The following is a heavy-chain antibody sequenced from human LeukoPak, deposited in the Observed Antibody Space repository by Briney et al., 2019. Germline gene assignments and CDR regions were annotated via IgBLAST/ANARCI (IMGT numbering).Heavy chain of an antibody. CDR1: GFPLSSYW. D-gene: IGHD3-22*01. Sequence: GGSLRLSCGASGFPLSSYWMSWVRQAPGKGLEWVANIKHDGSEKYYVDSVKGRFTISRDNAKNSLYLQMSSMRAEDTAVYNCARGSTLDDYYDSSCHLMFAFDIWGQGTMVTVSS. CDR2: IKHDGSEK. V-gene: IGHV3-7*01. J-gene: IGHJ3*02. CDR3: ARGSTLDDYYDSSCHLMFAFDI.